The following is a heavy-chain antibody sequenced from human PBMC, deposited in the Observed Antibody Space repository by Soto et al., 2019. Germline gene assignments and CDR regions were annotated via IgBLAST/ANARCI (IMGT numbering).Heavy chain of an antibody. Sequence: QITLKEAGPTLVKPTETLTLTCTFSGFSFTTTRMGVSWPLQPPGKALEWLAIIYWDGESRYNPLLRRRLTLTEDTSNNQVVLTMTNMDPKDTATYYCAHRDSTGTTTYFDSWGQGIPVTVAS. CDR2: IYWDGES. V-gene: IGHV2-5*02. CDR3: AHRDSTGTTTYFDS. CDR1: GFSFTTTRMG. J-gene: IGHJ4*02. D-gene: IGHD1-1*01.